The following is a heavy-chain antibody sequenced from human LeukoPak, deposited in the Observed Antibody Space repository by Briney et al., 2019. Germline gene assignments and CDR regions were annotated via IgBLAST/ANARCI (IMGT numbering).Heavy chain of an antibody. Sequence: PGGSLRLSCAASGFTFSSYSMNWVRQAPGKRLEWVSSISSTSSYIYYADSVKGRFAISRDNAKNSLYLQMNSLRAEDTAVYYCARDPLKRAFDIWGQGTMVTVSS. CDR1: GFTFSSYS. J-gene: IGHJ3*02. V-gene: IGHV3-21*01. CDR3: ARDPLKRAFDI. CDR2: ISSTSSYI.